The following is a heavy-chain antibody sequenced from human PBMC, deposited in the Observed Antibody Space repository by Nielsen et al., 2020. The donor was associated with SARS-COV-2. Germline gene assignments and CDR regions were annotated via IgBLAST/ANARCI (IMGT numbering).Heavy chain of an antibody. CDR2: IYYSGST. CDR3: ARTTVTTFDY. V-gene: IGHV4-59*06. Sequence: SETLSLTCVVAGGSINNYHWSWIRQHPGKGLEWIGYIYYSGSTYYNPSLKSRVTISVDTSKNQFSLKLSSVTAADTAVYYCARTTVTTFDYWGQGTLVTVSS. J-gene: IGHJ4*02. CDR1: GGSINNYH. D-gene: IGHD4-17*01.